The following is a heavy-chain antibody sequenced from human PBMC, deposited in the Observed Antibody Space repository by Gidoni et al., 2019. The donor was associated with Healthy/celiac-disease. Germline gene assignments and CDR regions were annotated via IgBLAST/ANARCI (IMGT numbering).Heavy chain of an antibody. CDR1: GFPFSSYA. J-gene: IGHJ3*02. CDR3: AKGGGGSGAFDI. V-gene: IGHV3-23*01. D-gene: IGHD1-26*01. Sequence: EVQLLESGGGLVQPGGSLRLSCAASGFPFSSYAMSWVRQAPGKGLEWVSSISGRGGSTDYADSVKGRFTISRDNSKNTLYLQMNSLRAEDTAVYYCAKGGGGSGAFDIWGQGTMVTVSS. CDR2: ISGRGGST.